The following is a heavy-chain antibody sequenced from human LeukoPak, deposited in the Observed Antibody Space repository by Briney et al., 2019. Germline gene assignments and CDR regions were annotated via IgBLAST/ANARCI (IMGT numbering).Heavy chain of an antibody. CDR1: GFTFDDYG. CDR2: INWNGGST. CDR3: ARDVYYYDSSGYFVGTLLDY. Sequence: GGSLRLSCAASGFTFDDYGMSWVRQAPGRGLEWVSGINWNGGSTGYADSVKGRFTISRDNAKNSLYLQMNSLRAEDTALYYCARDVYYYDSSGYFVGTLLDYWGQGTLVTVSS. J-gene: IGHJ4*02. V-gene: IGHV3-20*04. D-gene: IGHD3-22*01.